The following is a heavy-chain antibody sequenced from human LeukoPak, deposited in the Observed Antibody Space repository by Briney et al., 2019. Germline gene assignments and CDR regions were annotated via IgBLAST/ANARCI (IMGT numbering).Heavy chain of an antibody. J-gene: IGHJ4*02. V-gene: IGHV3-23*01. CDR3: ARAHLGLLHDY. CDR1: GITFRNYA. CDR2: VVGSAFST. Sequence: GALRLSCAASGITFRNYAMSWVRQAPGKGLEWVSSVVGSAFSTFYADSVRGRFTISRDNAKNTLYLQMNSLRAEDTAVYYRARAHLGLLHDYWGQGTLVTVSS. D-gene: IGHD3-22*01.